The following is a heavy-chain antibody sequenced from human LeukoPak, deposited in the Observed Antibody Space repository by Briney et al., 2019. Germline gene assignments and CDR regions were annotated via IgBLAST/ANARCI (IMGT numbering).Heavy chain of an antibody. J-gene: IGHJ3*02. CDR2: IYSGGST. Sequence: GGSLRLSCAASGFTVSSNYMSWVRQAPGKGLEWVSVIYSGGSTYYADSVKGRFTISRDNSKNTLYLQMNSLRVEDTAVYYCARDWDCTSSSCYYAFDIWGQGTMVTVSS. D-gene: IGHD2-2*01. CDR1: GFTVSSNY. V-gene: IGHV3-53*01. CDR3: ARDWDCTSSSCYYAFDI.